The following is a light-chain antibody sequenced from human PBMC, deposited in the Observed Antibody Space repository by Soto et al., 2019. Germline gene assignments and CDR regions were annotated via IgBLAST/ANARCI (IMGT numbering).Light chain of an antibody. CDR3: CSNELSDTFYVV. Sequence: QSALTQRASVSGSPGQSITISCTGTSSDVGSYNIVSWYQQHPGKAPKLSIYEGSKRPSGISNRFSGSKSGNTASLTISGLQAEDEADYYGCSNELSDTFYVVFGGGTKLTVL. V-gene: IGLV2-23*03. CDR2: EGS. CDR1: SSDVGSYNI. J-gene: IGLJ2*01.